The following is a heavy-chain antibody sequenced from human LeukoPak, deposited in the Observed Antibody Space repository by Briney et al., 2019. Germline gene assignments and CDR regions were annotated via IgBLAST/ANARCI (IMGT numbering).Heavy chain of an antibody. Sequence: PSETLSLTCTVSGYSISSGYYWGWIRQPPGEGLEWIGRIYHSGGTYYNPSLKSRVTISVDTSKSQFSMKLNSVTAADTAVYYCARGANDYYYYSYMDVWGKGTTVTVSS. CDR3: ARGANDYYYYSYMDV. V-gene: IGHV4-38-2*02. CDR1: GYSISSGYY. J-gene: IGHJ6*03. CDR2: IYHSGGT.